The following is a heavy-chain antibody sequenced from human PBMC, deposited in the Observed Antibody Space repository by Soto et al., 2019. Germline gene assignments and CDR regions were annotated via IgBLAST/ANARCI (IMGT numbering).Heavy chain of an antibody. J-gene: IGHJ3*02. V-gene: IGHV4-31*03. D-gene: IGHD1-1*01. CDR2: IYYTGST. Sequence: QVQLQESGPGLVKPSQTLSLTCTVSGVSISSGGYYWSWIRQHPGKGLEWIGYIYYTGSTYYNPSLKSRVTMSLDTSKNQLSLKLSSVTVADTAVYYCARGSQLERDAFDIWGQGTMVTVSS. CDR3: ARGSQLERDAFDI. CDR1: GVSISSGGYY.